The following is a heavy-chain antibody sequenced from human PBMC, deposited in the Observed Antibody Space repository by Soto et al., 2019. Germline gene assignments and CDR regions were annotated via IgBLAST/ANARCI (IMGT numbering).Heavy chain of an antibody. D-gene: IGHD2-15*01. CDR1: GYTFTSHH. CDR3: ARGLCTGGTCYGLTSDI. Sequence: QVQLVQSGAEVKKPGASVKVSCKASGYTFTSHHIIWVRQTTKHGLEWMGWMSPFSGDSGSAQKFQGRSTRTRDSSTSTAYMDLSSLTPEDSAVYFCARGLCTGGTCYGLTSDIWGQGTRVPVS. J-gene: IGHJ3*02. V-gene: IGHV1-8*01. CDR2: MSPFSGDS.